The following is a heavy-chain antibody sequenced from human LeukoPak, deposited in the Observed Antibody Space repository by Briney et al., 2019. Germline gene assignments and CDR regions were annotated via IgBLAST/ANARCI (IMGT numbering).Heavy chain of an antibody. CDR3: ARGKWSYYDKPGTFDI. V-gene: IGHV3-21*01. CDR1: GFTFSSYS. D-gene: IGHD3-9*01. Sequence: KTGGSLRLSCAASGFTFSSYSMNWVRQAPGKGLEWVSSISSSSSYIYYADSVKGRFTISRDNAKNSLYLQMNSLRAEDTAVYYCARGKWSYYDKPGTFDIWGQGTMVTVSS. CDR2: ISSSSSYI. J-gene: IGHJ3*02.